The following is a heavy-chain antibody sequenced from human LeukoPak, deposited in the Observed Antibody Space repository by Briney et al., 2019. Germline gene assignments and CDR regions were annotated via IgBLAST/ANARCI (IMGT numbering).Heavy chain of an antibody. Sequence: GGSLRLSCVASGFTLSSYSMNWVRQAPGKGLEWVSYISSGSSTIYYADSVKGRFTISRDNAKNSLYLQMNSLRDEVTAVYYCARGRATGRSGGDYWGQGTLVTVSS. CDR2: ISSGSSTI. V-gene: IGHV3-48*02. D-gene: IGHD3-9*01. CDR3: ARGRATGRSGGDY. J-gene: IGHJ4*02. CDR1: GFTLSSYS.